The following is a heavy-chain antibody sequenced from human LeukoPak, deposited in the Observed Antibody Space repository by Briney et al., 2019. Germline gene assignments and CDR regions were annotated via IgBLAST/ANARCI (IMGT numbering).Heavy chain of an antibody. J-gene: IGHJ2*01. Sequence: GESLKISCKGSGYSFTNYWIAWVRQMPGKGLEWMGIIYPGDSDTRYSPSFRGQVTISADKSISTAYLQWNSLKASDTAMYYCARGRGTGSPIGPRYFDLWGRGTLVTVSS. V-gene: IGHV5-51*01. D-gene: IGHD3-10*01. CDR3: ARGRGTGSPIGPRYFDL. CDR2: IYPGDSDT. CDR1: GYSFTNYW.